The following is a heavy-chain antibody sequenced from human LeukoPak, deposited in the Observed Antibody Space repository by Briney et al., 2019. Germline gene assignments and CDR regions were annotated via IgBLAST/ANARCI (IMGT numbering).Heavy chain of an antibody. Sequence: ASVKVSCKASGGTFSSYAISWVRQAPGQGLEWMGGIIPIFGTANYAQKFQGRVTITADESTSTAYMELSSLRSEDTAVYYCASVDIVARRAFDIWGQGTMVTVSS. J-gene: IGHJ3*02. CDR3: ASVDIVARRAFDI. V-gene: IGHV1-69*13. D-gene: IGHD5-12*01. CDR2: IIPIFGTA. CDR1: GGTFSSYA.